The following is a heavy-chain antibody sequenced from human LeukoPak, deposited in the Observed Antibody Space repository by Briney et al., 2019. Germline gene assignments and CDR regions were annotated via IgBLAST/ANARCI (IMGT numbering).Heavy chain of an antibody. CDR1: GFTFSSCA. CDR2: ISGSGGST. Sequence: GSLRLSCAASGFTFSSCAMSWVRQAPGKGLEWVSAISGSGGSTYYADSVKGRFTISRDNSKNTLYLQMNSLRAEDTAVYYCAKDSHCTNGVCYNPFFDYWGQGTLVTVSS. CDR3: AKDSHCTNGVCYNPFFDY. D-gene: IGHD2-8*01. V-gene: IGHV3-23*01. J-gene: IGHJ4*02.